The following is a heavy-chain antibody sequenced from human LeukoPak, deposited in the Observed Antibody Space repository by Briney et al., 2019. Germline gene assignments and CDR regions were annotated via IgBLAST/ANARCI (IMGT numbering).Heavy chain of an antibody. V-gene: IGHV1-18*01. CDR3: ARAELGSGYYYSMDFDY. CDR1: GYTFTSYG. J-gene: IGHJ4*02. D-gene: IGHD3-22*01. Sequence: ASVKVSCKASGYTFTSYGISWVRQAPGQGLEWMGWISAYNGNTNYAQKLQGRVTMTTDTSTSTAYMELRSLRSDDTAVYYCARAELGSGYYYSMDFDYWGQGTLVTVSS. CDR2: ISAYNGNT.